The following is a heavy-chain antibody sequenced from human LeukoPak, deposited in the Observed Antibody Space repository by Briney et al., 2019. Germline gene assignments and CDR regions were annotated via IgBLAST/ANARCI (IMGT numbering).Heavy chain of an antibody. J-gene: IGHJ4*02. D-gene: IGHD6-19*01. V-gene: IGHV1-18*01. Sequence: ASVKVSCKASGYTFTSYGISWVRQAPGQGLEWMGWISAYNGNTNYAQKLQGRVTMTTDTSTSTPYMELRSLRSDDTAVYYCARWVAVAATHDYWGQGTLVTVSS. CDR1: GYTFTSYG. CDR2: ISAYNGNT. CDR3: ARWVAVAATHDY.